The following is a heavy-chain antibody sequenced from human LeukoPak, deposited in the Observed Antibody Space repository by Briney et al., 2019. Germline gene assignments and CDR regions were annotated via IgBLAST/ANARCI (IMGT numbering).Heavy chain of an antibody. Sequence: PSETLSLTCTVSGGSISSYYWSWIRQPPGKGLEWIGYIYYSGSTNYNPSLKSRVTISVDTSKNQPSLKLSSVAAADTAVYYCARGYSSSWFKFDPWGQGTLVTVSS. CDR3: ARGYSSSWFKFDP. CDR1: GGSISSYY. J-gene: IGHJ5*02. D-gene: IGHD6-13*01. V-gene: IGHV4-59*01. CDR2: IYYSGST.